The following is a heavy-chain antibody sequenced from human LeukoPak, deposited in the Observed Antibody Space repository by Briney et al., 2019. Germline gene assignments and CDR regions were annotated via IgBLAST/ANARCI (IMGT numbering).Heavy chain of an antibody. Sequence: SVKVSCKASGGTFSSYAISWVRQAPGQGPEWMGRIIPILGIANYAQKFQGRVTITADKSTSTAYMELSSLRSEDTAVYYCARDGRRMVPFDYWGQGTLVTVSS. J-gene: IGHJ4*02. CDR1: GGTFSSYA. V-gene: IGHV1-69*04. D-gene: IGHD2-8*01. CDR3: ARDGRRMVPFDY. CDR2: IIPILGIA.